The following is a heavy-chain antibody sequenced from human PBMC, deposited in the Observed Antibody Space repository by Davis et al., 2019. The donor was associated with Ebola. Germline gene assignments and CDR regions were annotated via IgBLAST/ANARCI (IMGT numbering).Heavy chain of an antibody. CDR2: IYYSGST. J-gene: IGHJ4*02. D-gene: IGHD6-13*01. Sequence: PSETLSLTCTVSGGSISSSSYYWGWIRQPPGKGLEWIGSIYYSGSTYYNPSLKSRVTISVDTSKNQFSLKLSSVTAADTAVYYCARDRGPVIAAAPYYFDYWGQGTLVTVSS. CDR3: ARDRGPVIAAAPYYFDY. V-gene: IGHV4-39*07. CDR1: GGSISSSSYY.